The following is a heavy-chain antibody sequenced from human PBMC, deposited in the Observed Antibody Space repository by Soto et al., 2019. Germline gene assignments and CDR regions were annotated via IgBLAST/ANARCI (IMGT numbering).Heavy chain of an antibody. Sequence: SETLSLTCTVAGGSISSSSYYWGWIRQPPGKGLEWIGSIYHSGSTYYNPSLKSRVTISVDTSKNQFSLKLSSVTAADTAVYYCASHMGYDILTGYYITPNGMDVWGQGATVTVSS. CDR2: IYHSGST. CDR3: ASHMGYDILTGYYITPNGMDV. D-gene: IGHD3-9*01. J-gene: IGHJ6*02. CDR1: GGSISSSSYY. V-gene: IGHV4-39*01.